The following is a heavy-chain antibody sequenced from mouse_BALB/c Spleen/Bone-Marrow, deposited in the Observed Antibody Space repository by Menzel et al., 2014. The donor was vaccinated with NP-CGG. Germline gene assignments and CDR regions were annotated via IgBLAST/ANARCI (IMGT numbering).Heavy chain of an antibody. CDR3: SRNSNYSFDF. Sequence: EVQGVESGGALVKPGGSLKLSRAASGFTFSDYAMSWVRQSPEKRLEWVAEISNGGNYTYYPDTVTGRFTISRDNAKNTLYLEMSSLRSEDTAMYYCSRNSNYSFDFWGQGTTLTVSS. CDR1: GFTFSDYA. J-gene: IGHJ2*01. D-gene: IGHD2-5*01. V-gene: IGHV5-9-4*01. CDR2: ISNGGNYT.